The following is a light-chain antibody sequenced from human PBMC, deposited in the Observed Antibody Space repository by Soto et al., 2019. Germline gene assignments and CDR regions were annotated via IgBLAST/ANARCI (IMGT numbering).Light chain of an antibody. V-gene: IGLV7-43*01. CDR1: TGAVTSGYY. CDR2: NTS. Sequence: TVVTQEPSLTVSPGRTVTLTCASSTGAVTSGYYPNWFQQKPGQPPRPLIYNTSNKHSWTPARFSGSLLGGKAALTLSGVQPEDEAEYYCLLYYGGARVFGGGTKLTVL. J-gene: IGLJ3*02. CDR3: LLYYGGARV.